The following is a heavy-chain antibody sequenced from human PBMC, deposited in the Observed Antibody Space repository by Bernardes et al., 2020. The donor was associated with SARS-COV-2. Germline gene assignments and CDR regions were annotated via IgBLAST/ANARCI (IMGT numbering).Heavy chain of an antibody. J-gene: IGHJ4*02. Sequence: SEPLSLTCSVSGGSIRDYYWSWIRQPAGKGPEWIGRIYSSGTTTYNPSLMSRVTMSADTSKNQFSLKLNSVTAADTAVYYCARGWLGSAWYFFDYWGPGTLVTVSS. CDR1: GGSIRDYY. CDR3: ARGWLGSAWYFFDY. D-gene: IGHD5-12*01. V-gene: IGHV4-4*07. CDR2: IYSSGTT.